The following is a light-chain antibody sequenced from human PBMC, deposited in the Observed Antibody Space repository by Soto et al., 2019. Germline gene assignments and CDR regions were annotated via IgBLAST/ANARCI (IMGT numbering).Light chain of an antibody. CDR3: SSYTRSSLYV. V-gene: IGLV2-14*01. CDR1: SSDVGYSNY. CDR2: DVS. J-gene: IGLJ1*01. Sequence: QSVLTQPASVSGSPGQSIAISCTGTSSDVGYSNYVSWYQQLPGKAPKLMIYDVSDRPSGVSNRFSGSKSGSTASLTISGLQAEDEADYYCSSYTRSSLYVFGSGTKVAAL.